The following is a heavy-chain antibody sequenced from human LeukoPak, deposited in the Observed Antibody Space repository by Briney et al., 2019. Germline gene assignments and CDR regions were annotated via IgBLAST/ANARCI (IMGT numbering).Heavy chain of an antibody. CDR2: INSDGSTT. J-gene: IGHJ4*02. CDR1: GFTFSNYW. D-gene: IGHD3-9*01. CDR3: AKDHGILTGYGGPLDY. Sequence: GGSLRLSCVASGFTFSNYWMHWVRQAPGKGLVWVSRINSDGSTTSYADSVKGRFTISRDNAKNTLYLQMNSLRAEDTAVYYCAKDHGILTGYGGPLDYWGQGTLVTVSS. V-gene: IGHV3-74*01.